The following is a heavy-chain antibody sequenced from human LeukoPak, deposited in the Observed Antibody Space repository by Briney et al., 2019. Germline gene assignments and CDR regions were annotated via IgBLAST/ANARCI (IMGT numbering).Heavy chain of an antibody. J-gene: IGHJ4*02. CDR2: IYYSGST. V-gene: IGHV4-59*12. CDR1: GGSISSYY. D-gene: IGHD6-19*01. CDR3: ARRSGVAGSKQYVFDY. Sequence: SETLSLTCTVSGGSISSYYWSWIRQPPGKGLEWIGYIYYSGSTNYNPSLKSRVTISVDTSKNQFSLKLSSVTAADTAVYYCARRSGVAGSKQYVFDYWGQGTLVTVSS.